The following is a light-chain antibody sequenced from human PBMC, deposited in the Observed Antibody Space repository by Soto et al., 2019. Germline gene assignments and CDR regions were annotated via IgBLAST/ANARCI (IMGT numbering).Light chain of an antibody. CDR3: QQYLDWPRT. CDR2: GAS. J-gene: IGKJ1*01. Sequence: EIVMTQSPATLSVPPGARATLSCRASQSVGSDLVWYRQKPGQAPRLLIYGASNRATGVPDRFSGSGSGTVFTLTISSLQSDYFAVYYCQQYLDWPRTFGQGTKVEIK. CDR1: QSVGSD. V-gene: IGKV3-15*01.